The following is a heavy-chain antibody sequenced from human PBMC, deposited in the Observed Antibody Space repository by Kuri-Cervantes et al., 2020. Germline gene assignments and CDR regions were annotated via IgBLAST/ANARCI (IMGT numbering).Heavy chain of an antibody. V-gene: IGHV3-9*01. D-gene: IGHD3-3*01. J-gene: IGHJ4*02. CDR1: GFTFDDYA. CDR2: ISWNSGSI. Sequence: SLKISCATSGFTFDDYAMHWVRQAPGKGLEWVSGISWNSGSIGYADSVKGRFTISRDNAKNSLYLQMNSLRAEDTAVYYCARDSRSGLDYWGQGTLVTVSS. CDR3: ARDSRSGLDY.